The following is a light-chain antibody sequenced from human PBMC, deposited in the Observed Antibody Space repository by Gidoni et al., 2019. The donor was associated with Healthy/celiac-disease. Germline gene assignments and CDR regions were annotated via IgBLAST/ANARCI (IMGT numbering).Light chain of an antibody. Sequence: DIKMTHSPSSLSASVGDRVTITCRASQGISNYLAWYQQKPGKVPKLLIYAASPLQAGVPSRFSGSGSGTDFTLTISSLQPEDVATYYCQKYNSAPAFGQGTKVEIK. V-gene: IGKV1-27*01. J-gene: IGKJ1*01. CDR1: QGISNY. CDR3: QKYNSAPA. CDR2: AAS.